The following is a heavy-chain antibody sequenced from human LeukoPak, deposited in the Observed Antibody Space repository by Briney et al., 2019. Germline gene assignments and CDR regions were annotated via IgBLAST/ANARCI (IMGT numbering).Heavy chain of an antibody. Sequence: PSQTLSLTCNVSGVSVSDGRYYWTWIRQHPGKGLEWIGYKCYSGSAKYNPSLKSRLTISIATSKTQFSLQLSSVTAAHTATYYCATPYCSGISCLDVFNMWGQGTRVTVSS. CDR1: GVSVSDGRYY. CDR3: ATPYCSGISCLDVFNM. J-gene: IGHJ3*02. V-gene: IGHV4-31*03. D-gene: IGHD2-2*01. CDR2: KCYSGSA.